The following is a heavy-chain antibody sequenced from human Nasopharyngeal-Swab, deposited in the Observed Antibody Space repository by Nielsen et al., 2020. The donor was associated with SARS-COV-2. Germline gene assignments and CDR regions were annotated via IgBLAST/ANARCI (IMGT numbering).Heavy chain of an antibody. J-gene: IGHJ6*03. D-gene: IGHD2-8*01. Sequence: SETLSLTCTVSGYSISSGYYWGWIRQPPGKGLEWIGSIYHSGSTYYNPSLKSRVTISVDTSKNQFSLKLSSVTAADTAVYFCARGLSGIVPSPFLGLGPYYSYYYMDVWGKGTTVTVSS. CDR3: ARGLSGIVPSPFLGLGPYYSYYYMDV. CDR1: GYSISSGYY. V-gene: IGHV4-38-2*02. CDR2: IYHSGST.